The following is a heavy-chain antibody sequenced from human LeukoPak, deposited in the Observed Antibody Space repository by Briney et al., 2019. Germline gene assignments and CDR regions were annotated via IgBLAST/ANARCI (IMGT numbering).Heavy chain of an antibody. CDR1: GYTFTGYY. D-gene: IGHD3-10*01. CDR2: INPNSGGT. V-gene: IGHV1-2*02. J-gene: IGHJ5*02. CDR3: ARGGSGSYFSWLDP. Sequence: ASVKVSCKASGYTFTGYYIHWVRHAPGQGLECMGWINPNSGGTNYAQKFQGRVTMTRDTSISTAYIELSRLRSDDTAVYYCARGGSGSYFSWLDPWGQGTLVTVSS.